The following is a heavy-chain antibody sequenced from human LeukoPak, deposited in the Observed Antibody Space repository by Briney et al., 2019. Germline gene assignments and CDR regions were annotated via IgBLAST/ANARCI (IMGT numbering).Heavy chain of an antibody. CDR2: INSDGSNT. Sequence: GGSLRLSCEASGLTLSSYWVHWVRQGPGKGLVWVSSINSDGSNTIYADSVKGRFTISRDNAKNTVYLQMNSLRDEDTAVYYCARDGFGGSYSYWGQGTLVTVSS. J-gene: IGHJ4*02. D-gene: IGHD1-26*01. CDR3: ARDGFGGSYSY. V-gene: IGHV3-74*01. CDR1: GLTLSSYW.